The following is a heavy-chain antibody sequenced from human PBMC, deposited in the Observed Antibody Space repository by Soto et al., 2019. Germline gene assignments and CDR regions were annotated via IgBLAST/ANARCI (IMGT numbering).Heavy chain of an antibody. CDR3: AREGCSSICCYGEDSRFVY. CDR2: INSDGSST. J-gene: IGHJ4*02. V-gene: IGHV3-74*01. Sequence: PGGSLRLSCAASGFTFSSSWMHWVRQAPGKGLVWVSRINSDGSSTSYADSVKGRFTISRDNAKNTLYLQMNSLRAEDTAVYYCAREGCSSICCYGEDSRFVYLCQGAVVPV. D-gene: IGHD2-2*01. CDR1: GFTFSSSW.